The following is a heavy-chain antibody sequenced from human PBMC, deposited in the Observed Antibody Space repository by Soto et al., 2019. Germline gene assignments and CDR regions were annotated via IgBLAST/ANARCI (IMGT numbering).Heavy chain of an antibody. D-gene: IGHD3-9*01. CDR1: GGTFSSYA. CDR3: ARVYDILTGYRYYFDY. V-gene: IGHV1-69*13. CDR2: IIPIFGTA. J-gene: IGHJ4*02. Sequence: ASVKVSCKASGGTFSSYAISWVRQAPGQGLEWMGGIIPIFGTANYAQKFQGRVTITADGSTSTAYMELSSLRSEDTAVYYCARVYDILTGYRYYFDYWGQGTLVTVSS.